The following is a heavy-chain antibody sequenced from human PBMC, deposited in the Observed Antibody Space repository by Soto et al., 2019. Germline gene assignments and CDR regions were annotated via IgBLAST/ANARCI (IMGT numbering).Heavy chain of an antibody. CDR2: IYYSGST. V-gene: IGHV4-31*03. J-gene: IGHJ6*02. D-gene: IGHD2-2*01. CDR1: GGSISSGGYY. CDR3: ARDGGYQLLDRRYGMHX. Sequence: SETLSLTCTVSGGSISSGGYYWSWIRQHPGKGLELIGYIYYSGSTYYNPSIKRRVTISVDTSKNQFSLKLSSVTAADTAVYYCARDGGYQLLDRRYGMHXWGQGTPFPVS.